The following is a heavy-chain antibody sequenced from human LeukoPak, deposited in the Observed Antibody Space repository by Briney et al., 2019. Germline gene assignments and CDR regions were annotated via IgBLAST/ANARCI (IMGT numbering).Heavy chain of an antibody. V-gene: IGHV3-7*01. D-gene: IGHD5-12*01. CDR3: VRDGGVSGYDLLDY. CDR2: INQDGSKE. Sequence: GGSLRLSCTASGFIFSNYWMTWVRQAPGKGLEWVAQINQDGSKEYYIDSVKARLSTSRDNARNSLSLQMNSLRAEDTAVYYCVRDGGVSGYDLLDYWGQGTLVTVSS. J-gene: IGHJ4*02. CDR1: GFIFSNYW.